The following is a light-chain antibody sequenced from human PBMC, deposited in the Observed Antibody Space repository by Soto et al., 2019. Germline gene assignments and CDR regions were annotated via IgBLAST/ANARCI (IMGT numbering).Light chain of an antibody. CDR3: SSYAFSNWYV. CDR2: EVN. V-gene: IGLV2-8*01. CDR1: NSEFGGYNY. J-gene: IGLJ1*01. Sequence: QSALTQPPSASGSPGQSVTISCTGTNSEFGGYNYVSWYQQYPGKAPKLIIYEVNERPSGVPDRFSGSKSGNTASLTVSGLQTADEADYSCSSYAFSNWYVFGTGTKLTVL.